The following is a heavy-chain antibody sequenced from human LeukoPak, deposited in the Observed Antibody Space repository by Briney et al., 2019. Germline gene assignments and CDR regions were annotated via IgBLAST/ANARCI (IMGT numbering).Heavy chain of an antibody. V-gene: IGHV3-33*01. Sequence: PGRSLRLSCAASGFIFSHHGMHWVRQAPGKGLEWVAVIWSDGTNRFYADSVKGRFTISRDNSQNTVFLQMNSLRVNDTAIYYCARDAQRGFDYSNSLKYWGHGTLVTVSS. CDR2: IWSDGTNR. CDR1: GFIFSHHG. J-gene: IGHJ4*01. D-gene: IGHD4-11*01. CDR3: ARDAQRGFDYSNSLKY.